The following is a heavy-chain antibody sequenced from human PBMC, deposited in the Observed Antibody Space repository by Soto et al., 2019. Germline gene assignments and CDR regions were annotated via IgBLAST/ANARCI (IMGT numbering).Heavy chain of an antibody. J-gene: IGHJ6*02. V-gene: IGHV1-18*01. CDR3: ARYWAMSTGDGMDV. CDR1: GYSFTSYG. CDR2: ISAYNGNT. Sequence: QVQLVQSGAEVKKPGASVKVSCKASGYSFTSYGISWVRQAPGQGLEWMGWISAYNGNTNYAQKLQGRVSMTTDTSTSTADMELRSLRSDDTAVSYCARYWAMSTGDGMDVWYQGTTVTVSS. D-gene: IGHD2-2*01.